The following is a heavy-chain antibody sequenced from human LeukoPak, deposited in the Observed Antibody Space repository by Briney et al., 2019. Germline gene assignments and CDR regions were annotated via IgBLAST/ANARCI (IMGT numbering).Heavy chain of an antibody. CDR1: GDSLSSSRYS. J-gene: IGHJ5*02. D-gene: IGHD2-15*01. CDR2: IYHGGST. CDR3: ARVVVDITRYFDP. Sequence: PSQTLSLTCAVSGDSLSSSRYSWSWLRQPPGKGLEWIGYIYHGGSTHYNPSLESRVTLSVDRSKKQFSLKLTSATAADTAVYYCARVVVDITRYFDPWGQGTLVTVSP. V-gene: IGHV4-30-2*01.